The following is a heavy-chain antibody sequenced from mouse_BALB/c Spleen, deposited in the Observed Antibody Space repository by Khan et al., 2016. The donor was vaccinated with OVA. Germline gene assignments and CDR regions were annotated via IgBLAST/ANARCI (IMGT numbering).Heavy chain of an antibody. D-gene: IGHD2-14*01. V-gene: IGHV1S136*01. CDR3: ARNYRYDVYFDY. Sequence: EVQLKQSGPELVKPGASVKMSCKASGYTFTSYVIHWVKQKPGQGLEWIGYIHPYNDDTKSNEKFKGKATLTSDKSSSTAYMELRSLTSEDSAVYYCARNYRYDVYFDYWGQGTTLTVSS. CDR2: IHPYNDDT. CDR1: GYTFTSYV. J-gene: IGHJ2*01.